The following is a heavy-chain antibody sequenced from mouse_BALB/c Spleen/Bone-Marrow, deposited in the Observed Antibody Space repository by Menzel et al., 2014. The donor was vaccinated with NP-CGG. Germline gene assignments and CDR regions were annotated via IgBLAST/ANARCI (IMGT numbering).Heavy chain of an antibody. CDR3: TRGGNWGDFDS. CDR2: ISSGSSTI. Sequence: EVNVVESGGGLVQPGGSRKLSCAASGFTFSSFGMHWVRQAPEKGLEWVAYISSGSSTIFYADTVKGRFTVSRDNPKNTLFLQMTSLRSEDTAMYFCTRGGNWGDFDSWGQGTTLTVSS. D-gene: IGHD4-1*01. J-gene: IGHJ2*01. V-gene: IGHV5-17*02. CDR1: GFTFSSFG.